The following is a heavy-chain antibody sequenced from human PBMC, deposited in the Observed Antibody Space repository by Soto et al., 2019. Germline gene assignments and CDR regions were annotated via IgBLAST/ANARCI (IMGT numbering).Heavy chain of an antibody. CDR2: IIPIFGTA. CDR3: ATPLGGGNSLYYFDY. J-gene: IGHJ4*02. D-gene: IGHD2-21*02. Sequence: SVKVSCKASGGTFSSYAISWVRQAPGQGLEWMGGIIPIFGTANYAQKFQGRVTITADESTSTAYMELSSLRSEDTALYYCATPLGGGNSLYYFDYWGQGTLVTVSS. V-gene: IGHV1-69*13. CDR1: GGTFSSYA.